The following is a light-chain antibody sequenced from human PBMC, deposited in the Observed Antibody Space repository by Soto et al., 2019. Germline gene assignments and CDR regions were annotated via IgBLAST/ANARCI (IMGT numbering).Light chain of an antibody. CDR3: CSYTSSSTL. J-gene: IGLJ1*01. Sequence: QSVLTQPASVSGSPGQSITIVCTGTSSDVGGFKYVSWYQHHPGNAPKLLIYEVTNRPSGVSNRFSGSKPGNTASLTISGLQAEDEADYCCCSYTSSSTLFGTGTKVTVL. V-gene: IGLV2-14*01. CDR2: EVT. CDR1: SSDVGGFKY.